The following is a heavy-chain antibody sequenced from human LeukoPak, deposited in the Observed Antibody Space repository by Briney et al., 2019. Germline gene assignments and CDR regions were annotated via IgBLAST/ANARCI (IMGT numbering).Heavy chain of an antibody. CDR3: AKDHRDGYCSGGSCYSYFDY. Sequence: GGSLRLSCAASGFTFDDYAMHWVRQAPGKGLEWVSGISWNSGSIGYADSVKGRFTISRDNAKNSLYLQMNSLRAEDTALYYCAKDHRDGYCSGGSCYSYFDYWGQGTLVTVSS. J-gene: IGHJ4*02. CDR2: ISWNSGSI. V-gene: IGHV3-9*01. CDR1: GFTFDDYA. D-gene: IGHD2-15*01.